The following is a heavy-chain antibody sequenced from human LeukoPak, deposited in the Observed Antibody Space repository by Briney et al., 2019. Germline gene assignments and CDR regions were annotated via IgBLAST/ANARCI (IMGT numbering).Heavy chain of an antibody. V-gene: IGHV4-34*01. CDR2: INHSGST. J-gene: IGHJ3*02. CDR1: GGSFSGYY. CDR3: ARAQVCVWAGTGTVSLCDAFDI. Sequence: KPSETLSLTCAVYGGSFSGYYWSWIRQPPGKGLEWIGEINHSGSTNYNPSLKSRVTISVDTSKNQFSLKLSSVTAADTAVYYCARAQVCVWAGTGTVSLCDAFDIWGQGTMVTVSS. D-gene: IGHD1/OR15-1a*01.